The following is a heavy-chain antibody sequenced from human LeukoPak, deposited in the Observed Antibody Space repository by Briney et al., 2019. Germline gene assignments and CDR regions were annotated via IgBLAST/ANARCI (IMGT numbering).Heavy chain of an antibody. CDR2: INRDGSDK. Sequence: GGSLRLSCAASGFTFSNYWMTWVRQTPGKGLEWVANINRDGSDKHYLDSVEGRFIISRDNAKNSLYLQMNSLRVEDMALYYCAKGPSIVGAQFDYWGQGTLVTVSS. CDR3: AKGPSIVGAQFDY. J-gene: IGHJ4*02. V-gene: IGHV3-7*03. D-gene: IGHD1-26*01. CDR1: GFTFSNYW.